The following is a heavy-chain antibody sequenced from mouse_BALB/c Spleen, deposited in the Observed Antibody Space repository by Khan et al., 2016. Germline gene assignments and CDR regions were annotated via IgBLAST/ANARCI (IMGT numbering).Heavy chain of an antibody. D-gene: IGHD1-1*01. J-gene: IGHJ1*03. CDR3: AKSGSYGSSYNWYFDV. Sequence: VQLKESGPGLVKPSQSLSLTCTVTGYSITSDYAWNWIRQFPGNKLEWMGYISYSGSTSYNPSLKSRISITRDTSKNQFFLQLNSVTTEDTATYSGAKSGSYGSSYNWYFDVWGTGTTVTVSS. CDR1: GYSITSDYA. CDR2: ISYSGST. V-gene: IGHV3-2*02.